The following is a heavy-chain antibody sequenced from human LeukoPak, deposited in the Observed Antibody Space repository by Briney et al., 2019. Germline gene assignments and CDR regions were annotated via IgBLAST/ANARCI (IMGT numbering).Heavy chain of an antibody. Sequence: PGGSLRLSCTASGFTFSNYAMSWVRQAPGKGLEWVSAVSHDDYTHYADSVKGRFTISRDNSKDMVSLQMNSLRAEDTAIYYCAKDSTNWRSYLDYWGQGALVTVSS. CDR1: GFTFSNYA. V-gene: IGHV3-23*01. J-gene: IGHJ4*02. CDR2: VSHDDYT. CDR3: AKDSTNWRSYLDY. D-gene: IGHD2-2*01.